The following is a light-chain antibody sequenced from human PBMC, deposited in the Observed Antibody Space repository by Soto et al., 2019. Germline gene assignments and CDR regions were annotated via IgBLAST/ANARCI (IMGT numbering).Light chain of an antibody. V-gene: IGLV3-21*04. CDR2: FDS. Sequence: SYELTQPPSVSVAPGKTATVTCGGNNIGNRSVHWYQQKPGQAPVVVIFFDSDRPSGIPERFSGSHSGNTATLTISRVELGDEADYYCQVWDSSSDRAVFGGGTQLTVL. CDR1: NIGNRS. CDR3: QVWDSSSDRAV. J-gene: IGLJ7*01.